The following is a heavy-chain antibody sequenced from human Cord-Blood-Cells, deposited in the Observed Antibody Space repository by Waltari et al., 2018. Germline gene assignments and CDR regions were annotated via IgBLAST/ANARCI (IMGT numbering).Heavy chain of an antibody. V-gene: IGHV4-39*01. CDR2: IYYSGST. D-gene: IGHD3-3*01. CDR1: GGSISSSSYY. J-gene: IGHJ3*02. Sequence: QLQLQESGPGLVKPSETLSLTCTVSGGSISSSSYYWGWIRQPPGKGLEWIGSIYYSGSTYYNPSRKSRVTISVDTSKNQFSLKRSSVTAADTAVYYCARHTGGYDFWSGYYAFDIWGQGTMVTVSS. CDR3: ARHTGGYDFWSGYYAFDI.